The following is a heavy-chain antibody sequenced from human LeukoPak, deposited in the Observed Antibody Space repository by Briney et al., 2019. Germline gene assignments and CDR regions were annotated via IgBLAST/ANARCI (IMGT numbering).Heavy chain of an antibody. J-gene: IGHJ4*02. D-gene: IGHD6-13*01. Sequence: PGGSLRLSCAASGFTFSSYGMSWVRQAPGKGLEWVSAISGSGGSTYYADSVKGRFTISRDNSKNTLYLQMNSLRAEDTAVYYCAKDGIAAAATPTTFDYWGQGTLVTVSS. CDR3: AKDGIAAAATPTTFDY. CDR2: ISGSGGST. CDR1: GFTFSSYG. V-gene: IGHV3-23*01.